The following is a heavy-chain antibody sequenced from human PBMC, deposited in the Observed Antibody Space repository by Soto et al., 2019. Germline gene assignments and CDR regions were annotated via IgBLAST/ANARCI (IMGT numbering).Heavy chain of an antibody. CDR1: GGSISSSSYY. CDR3: ARRLYYDSSGFEGGGMDV. D-gene: IGHD3-22*01. Sequence: SETLSLTCTVSGGSISSSSYYWGWIRQPPGKGLEWIGSIYYSGSTYYNPSLKSQDTISVDTSKNQISLKLSSVTAAVTAVYYCARRLYYDSSGFEGGGMDVWGQGTTVT. J-gene: IGHJ6*02. CDR2: IYYSGST. V-gene: IGHV4-39*01.